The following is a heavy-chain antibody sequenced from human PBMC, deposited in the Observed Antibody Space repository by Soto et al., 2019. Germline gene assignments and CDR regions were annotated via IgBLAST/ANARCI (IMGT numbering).Heavy chain of an antibody. CDR1: GYTFTSYG. CDR3: ARDRVLWFGELLPPDAFDI. J-gene: IGHJ3*02. V-gene: IGHV1-18*01. CDR2: ISAYNGNT. D-gene: IGHD3-10*01. Sequence: ASVKVSCKASGYTFTSYGTSWVRQAPGQGLEWMGWISAYNGNTNYAQKLQGRVTMTTDTSTSTAYMELRSLRSDDTAVYYCARDRVLWFGELLPPDAFDIWGQGTMVTVSS.